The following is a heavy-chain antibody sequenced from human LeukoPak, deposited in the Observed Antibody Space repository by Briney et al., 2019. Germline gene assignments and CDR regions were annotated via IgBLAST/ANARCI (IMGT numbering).Heavy chain of an antibody. V-gene: IGHV3-11*01. CDR3: ARDLPPGVYGSGSPYYYYGMDV. CDR1: GFTFSDYY. CDR2: ISSSGSTI. Sequence: GGSLRLSCAASGFTFSDYYMSWIRQAPGKGLEWVSYISSSGSTIYYADSVKGRFTISRDNAKNSLYLQMNSLRAEDTAVYYCARDLPPGVYGSGSPYYYYGMDVWGQGTTVTVSS. D-gene: IGHD3-10*01. J-gene: IGHJ6*02.